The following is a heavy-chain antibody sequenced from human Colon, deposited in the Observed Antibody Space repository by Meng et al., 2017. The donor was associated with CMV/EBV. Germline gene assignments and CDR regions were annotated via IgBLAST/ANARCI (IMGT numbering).Heavy chain of an antibody. CDR2: IFRDGST. D-gene: IGHD2-2*01. Sequence: QVQLQQWGAGLLKPSETLSLSCGDYNGSFSGYFWTWIRQPPGKGLEWIGEIFRDGSTKYNPSLQSRVTMSVDTSKNHFSLNLRSVTAADTAVYFCARATKPNCWEVLEYWGQGTLVTVSS. CDR1: NGSFSGYF. V-gene: IGHV4-34*12. CDR3: ARATKPNCWEVLEY. J-gene: IGHJ4*02.